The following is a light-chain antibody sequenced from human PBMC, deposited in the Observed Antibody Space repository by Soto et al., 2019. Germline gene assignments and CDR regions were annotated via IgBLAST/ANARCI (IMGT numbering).Light chain of an antibody. CDR3: GAWDDSLSAV. CDR2: DNS. Sequence: QSVLTQPPSVSAAPGQKVTISCAGSKSNLGNNYVSWYQHLPGTAPKLLIYDNSKRPTGIPDRFSGSKSGTSATLGITGLQTGDEADYYCGAWDDSLSAVFGGGTQLTVL. CDR1: KSNLGNNY. V-gene: IGLV1-51*01. J-gene: IGLJ2*01.